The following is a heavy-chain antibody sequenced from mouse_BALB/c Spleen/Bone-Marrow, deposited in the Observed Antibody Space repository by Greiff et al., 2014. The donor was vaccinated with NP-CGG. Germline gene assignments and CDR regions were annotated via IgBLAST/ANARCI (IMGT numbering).Heavy chain of an antibody. CDR1: GYTFTSYW. CDR3: ARSGNYWYCDV. J-gene: IGHJ1*01. CDR2: IYPGDGDT. Sequence: QVQLQQPGAELARPGASVKLSCKASGYTFTSYWMQWVKQRPGQGLEWIGAIYPGDGDTRYTQKFKGKATLTADKSSSTAYMQLSSLASEDSAVYYCARSGNYWYCDVWGAGTTVTVSS. D-gene: IGHD2-1*01. V-gene: IGHV1-87*01.